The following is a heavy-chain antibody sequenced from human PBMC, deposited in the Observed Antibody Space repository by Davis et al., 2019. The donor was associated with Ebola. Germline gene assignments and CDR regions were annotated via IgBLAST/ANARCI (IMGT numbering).Heavy chain of an antibody. J-gene: IGHJ4*02. V-gene: IGHV3-30*02. D-gene: IGHD5-24*01. CDR1: GFTFSRYG. CDR2: LRNDGTHK. Sequence: GESLKISCLASGFTFSRYGMHWVRQAPGMGLEWVAFLRNDGTHKWYADSVKGRFIISRDNSKNTVSLQMNSLRAEDSAVYYCVRGGGRDAYLLDYWGQGTLVTVSS. CDR3: VRGGGRDAYLLDY.